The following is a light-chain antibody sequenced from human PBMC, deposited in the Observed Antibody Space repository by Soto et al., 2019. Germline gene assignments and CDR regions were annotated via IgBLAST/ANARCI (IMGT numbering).Light chain of an antibody. V-gene: IGLV2-14*01. J-gene: IGLJ1*01. Sequence: QSALTQPASVSGSPGQSITISCTGTSSDVGGYNYVSWYQQQPGKAPKFMIYDVSNRPSGVSNRFSGSKSGNTASLTISGLQAEDEADYYCCSYTTSNTGQIVFGTG. CDR1: SSDVGGYNY. CDR3: CSYTTSNTGQIV. CDR2: DVS.